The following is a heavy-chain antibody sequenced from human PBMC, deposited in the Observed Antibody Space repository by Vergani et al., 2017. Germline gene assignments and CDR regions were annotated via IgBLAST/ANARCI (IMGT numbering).Heavy chain of an antibody. CDR3: ARRAGLSHYYYYMDV. D-gene: IGHD5/OR15-5a*01. Sequence: EVQLVQSGAEVKKPGESLKISCKGSGYSFTSYWIGWVRQMPGKGLEWMGIIYPGDSDTRYSPSFQGQITISAHKSISTAYLQWRSLKASDTAMYYCARRAGLSHYYYYMDVWGEGTTVTVSS. CDR1: GYSFTSYW. J-gene: IGHJ6*03. V-gene: IGHV5-51*03. CDR2: IYPGDSDT.